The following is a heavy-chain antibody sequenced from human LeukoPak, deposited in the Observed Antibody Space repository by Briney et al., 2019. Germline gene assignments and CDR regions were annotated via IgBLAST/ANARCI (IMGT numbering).Heavy chain of an antibody. J-gene: IGHJ3*02. V-gene: IGHV3-30*02. CDR2: IRYDGSNK. Sequence: GGSLRLSCAASGFTFSSYGMHWVRQAPGKGLEWVAFIRYDGSNKHYADSVKGRCTISRDNSKNTLYLQMNSLRAEDTAVYYCAKGKVQATSDAFDIWGQGTMVTVSS. CDR1: GFTFSSYG. CDR3: AKGKVQATSDAFDI. D-gene: IGHD1-1*01.